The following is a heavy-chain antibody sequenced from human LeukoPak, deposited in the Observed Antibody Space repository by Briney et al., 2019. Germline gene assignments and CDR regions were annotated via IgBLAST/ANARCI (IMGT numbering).Heavy chain of an antibody. CDR3: ARIPIVIVPAYFDS. D-gene: IGHD2-2*01. Sequence: SETLSLTCTVSGGSIKSRSKQWGWIRQPPGKGLEWIGSISYSGNTYYKPSLKSRVTVSVDTSKKQFSLKLSSVTAADTAVYFCARIPIVIVPAYFDSWGQGTLVTVSS. CDR1: GGSIKSRSKQ. J-gene: IGHJ4*02. V-gene: IGHV4-39*01. CDR2: ISYSGNT.